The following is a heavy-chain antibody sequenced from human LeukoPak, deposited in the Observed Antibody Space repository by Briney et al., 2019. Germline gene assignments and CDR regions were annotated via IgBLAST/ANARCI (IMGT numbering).Heavy chain of an antibody. CDR3: AREKGASSWDIDN. D-gene: IGHD6-13*01. J-gene: IGHJ4*02. CDR2: LSTSGST. V-gene: IGHV4-61*02. Sequence: SETLSLTCTVSGGSISSGPYYWSWIRQPAGKGLEWIGRLSTSGSTNYNPSLKSRVAISGDASKNQFSLKMTSVTAADTAVYYCAREKGASSWDIDNRGQGTLVIVSS. CDR1: GGSISSGPYY.